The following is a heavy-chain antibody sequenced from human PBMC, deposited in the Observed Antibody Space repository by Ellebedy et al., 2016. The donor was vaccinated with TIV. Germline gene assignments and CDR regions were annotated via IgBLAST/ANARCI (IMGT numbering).Heavy chain of an antibody. V-gene: IGHV1-69*13. CDR3: ARERGGYDLGALYYYYGMDV. D-gene: IGHD5-12*01. CDR2: IIPIFGTA. CDR1: GYTFTSYY. J-gene: IGHJ6*02. Sequence: SVKVSXKASGYTFTSYYMHWVRQAPGQGLEWMGGIIPIFGTANYAQKFQGRVTITADESTSTAYMELSSLRSEDTAVYYCARERGGYDLGALYYYYGMDVWGQGTTVTVSS.